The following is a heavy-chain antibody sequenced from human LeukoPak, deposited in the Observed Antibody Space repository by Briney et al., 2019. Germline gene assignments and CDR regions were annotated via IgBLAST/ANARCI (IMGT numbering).Heavy chain of an antibody. CDR1: GYTLTSQL. D-gene: IGHD1-1*01. CDR3: ARDRQGTLGTCDL. CDR2: IWYDGSQK. Sequence: GGCLLQSCSLSGYTLTSQLIHWGRQGPGKGLEWVAGIWYDGSQKYYADSVKGRFTISRDNSKNTLYLQMNSLRAEDTAVYYCARDRQGTLGTCDLWARGPMVTVSP. J-gene: IGHJ3*01. V-gene: IGHV3-33*01.